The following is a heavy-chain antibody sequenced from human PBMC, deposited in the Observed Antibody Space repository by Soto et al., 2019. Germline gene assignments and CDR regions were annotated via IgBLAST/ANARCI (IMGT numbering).Heavy chain of an antibody. CDR3: ARARNSSGWYSY. J-gene: IGHJ4*02. D-gene: IGHD6-19*01. V-gene: IGHV4-31*02. Sequence: SETLSLTWTVSGGSIGSGVYYWIWIRQHPGKGLEWMGYIYYSGSTYYNPSLKSRVTISVDTSKNQFSLKLSSVTAADTAVYYCARARNSSGWYSYWGQGTLVTVSS. CDR2: IYYSGST. CDR1: GGSIGSGVYY.